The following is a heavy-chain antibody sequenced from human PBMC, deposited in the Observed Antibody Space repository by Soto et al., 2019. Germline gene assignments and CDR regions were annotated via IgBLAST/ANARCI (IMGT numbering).Heavy chain of an antibody. CDR1: GVSFSGYY. CDR3: ARRPNDYIWGNNGPLDY. J-gene: IGHJ4*02. D-gene: IGHD3-16*01. CDR2: INHSGST. Sequence: PSETLSLTCAVYGVSFSGYYWSWIRQPPGKGLEWIGEINHSGSTNYNPSLKSRVTISVDTSKNQFSLKLSSVTAADTAVYYCARRPNDYIWGNNGPLDYWGQGTLVTVSS. V-gene: IGHV4-34*01.